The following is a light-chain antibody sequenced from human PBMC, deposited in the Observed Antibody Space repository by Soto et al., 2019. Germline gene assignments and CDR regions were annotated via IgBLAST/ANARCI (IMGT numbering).Light chain of an antibody. Sequence: QSMLTQPASVSGSPGQSITISCTGTSSDVGGYNYVSWYQHHPGKAPKLMIYDVSNRPSGVSNRFSGSKSGNTASLTISGLQAEDEADYYCSSYTGTSTCVFGTGTKVTV. CDR2: DVS. V-gene: IGLV2-14*03. CDR3: SSYTGTSTCV. J-gene: IGLJ1*01. CDR1: SSDVGGYNY.